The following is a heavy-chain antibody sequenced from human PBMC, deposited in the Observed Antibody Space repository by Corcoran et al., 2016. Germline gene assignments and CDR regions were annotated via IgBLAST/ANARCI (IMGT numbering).Heavy chain of an antibody. V-gene: IGHV1-2*02. D-gene: IGHD5-12*01. J-gene: IGHJ5*02. CDR3: ARDVRGTGLRASHNWFDP. CDR2: INPNSGGT. Sequence: QVQLVQSGAEVKKPGASVKVSCKASGYTFTGYYMHWVRQAPGQGLEWMGWINPNSGGTNYAQKFQGRVTMTRDTSTSTAYMELSRLRSDDTAGYYCARDVRGTGLRASHNWFDPWGQGTLVTVSS. CDR1: GYTFTGYY.